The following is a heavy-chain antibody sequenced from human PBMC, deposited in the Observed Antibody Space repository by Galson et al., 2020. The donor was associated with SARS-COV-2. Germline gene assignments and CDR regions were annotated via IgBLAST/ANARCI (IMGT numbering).Heavy chain of an antibody. CDR2: IYSGGNT. CDR1: GFSFSSNY. D-gene: IGHD2-21*01. Sequence: GGSLRLSCAASGFSFSSNYMSWVHQAPGKGLEWVSLIYSGGNTYYADSVKGRFTISRDNSKNTLYLQMNSLRAEDTAVYYCAREGEIHWGQGTLVTVSS. J-gene: IGHJ4*02. CDR3: AREGEIH. V-gene: IGHV3-53*01.